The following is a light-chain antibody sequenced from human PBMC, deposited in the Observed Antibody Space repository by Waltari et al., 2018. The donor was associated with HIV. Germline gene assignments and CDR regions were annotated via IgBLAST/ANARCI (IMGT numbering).Light chain of an antibody. CDR3: QQDYSTPFT. V-gene: IGKV4-1*01. CDR2: WAS. J-gene: IGKJ3*01. CDR1: QSVIYSSNNKNY. Sequence: DIVMTQSPDSLAVSLGERATINCKSSQSVIYSSNNKNYLSWFQQKPGQPPRLLIYWASTRETGVPDRFSGGGSGTDFTLTISGLQAEDVAVYYCQQDYSTPFTFGPGTRVDIK.